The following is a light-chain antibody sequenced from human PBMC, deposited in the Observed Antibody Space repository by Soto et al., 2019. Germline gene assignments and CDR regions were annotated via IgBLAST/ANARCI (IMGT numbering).Light chain of an antibody. CDR2: DTF. J-gene: IGKJ4*01. V-gene: IGKV3D-20*02. Sequence: EIVLTQSPGTLSLSPGERATLSCRASQSVSSSYLAWYQQKPGQAPRLLIYDTFNRAAGIPARFSGSETGTDFTLTINNLEPEDSAVYYCQQRWDWPLTFGGGTKVDI. CDR3: QQRWDWPLT. CDR1: QSVSSSY.